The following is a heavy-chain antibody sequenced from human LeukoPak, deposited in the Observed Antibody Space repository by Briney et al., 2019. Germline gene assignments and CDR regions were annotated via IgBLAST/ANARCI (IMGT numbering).Heavy chain of an antibody. J-gene: IGHJ4*02. CDR3: ARQIASAGTAGFDF. CDR2: IYSTGST. Sequence: SETLSLTCTVSGGSISSYYWSWIRQPAGKGLEWIGRIYSTGSTNHTPSLKSRVTMSVDTSKNQFSLRLRSVTAADTAVYYCARQIASAGTAGFDFWGQGALVTVSS. D-gene: IGHD6-13*01. CDR1: GGSISSYY. V-gene: IGHV4-4*07.